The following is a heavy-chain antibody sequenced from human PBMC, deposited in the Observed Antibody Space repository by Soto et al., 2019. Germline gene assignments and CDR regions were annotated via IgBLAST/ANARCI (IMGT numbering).Heavy chain of an antibody. CDR1: GYTFTSYD. Sequence: ASVKVSCKASGYTFTSYDINWVRQATGQGLEWMGWMNPNSGNTGYAQKFQGRVTMTRNTPISTAYMELSSLRSEDTAVYYCARGGPFITMVRGVGYYYGMDVWGQGTTVTVSS. V-gene: IGHV1-8*01. J-gene: IGHJ6*02. CDR2: MNPNSGNT. D-gene: IGHD3-10*01. CDR3: ARGGPFITMVRGVGYYYGMDV.